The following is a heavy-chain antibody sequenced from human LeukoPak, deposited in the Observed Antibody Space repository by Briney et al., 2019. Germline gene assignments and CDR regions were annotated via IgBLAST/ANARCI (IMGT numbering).Heavy chain of an antibody. D-gene: IGHD5-18*01. CDR3: ASLLGPLSYNFGFARDY. Sequence: PSETLSLTYAVSGGSISSTSWYSWVRQPPGKGLEWIGEIYHSGRTNYKASLKSRVTISLDKSKNQFSLKLTSVTAADTAVYYCASLLGPLSYNFGFARDYWGQGTLVTVSS. CDR1: GGSISSTSW. J-gene: IGHJ4*01. CDR2: IYHSGRT. V-gene: IGHV4-4*02.